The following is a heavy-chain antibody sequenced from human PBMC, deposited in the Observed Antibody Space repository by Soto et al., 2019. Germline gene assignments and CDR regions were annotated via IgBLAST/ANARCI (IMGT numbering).Heavy chain of an antibody. CDR2: ISGSGGST. CDR3: AKSYLRYSSGWPKYYYCGMDV. J-gene: IGHJ6*02. V-gene: IGHV3-23*01. D-gene: IGHD6-19*01. CDR1: GFTFSSYA. Sequence: GGSLRLSCAASGFTFSSYAMSWVRQAPGKGLEWVSAISGSGGSTYYADSVKGRFTISRDNSKNTLYLQMNSLRAEDTAVYYCAKSYLRYSSGWPKYYYCGMDVWGQGTTVTVSS.